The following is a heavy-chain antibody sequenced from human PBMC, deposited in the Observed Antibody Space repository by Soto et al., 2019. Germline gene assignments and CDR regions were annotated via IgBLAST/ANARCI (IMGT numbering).Heavy chain of an antibody. V-gene: IGHV3-7*01. Sequence: EVQLVESGGGLVQPGGSLRLSCAASGFTFSSYWMSWVRQAPGKGLEWVANIKQDGSEKYYVDSVKGRFTISRDNAKNSLYLQMNSLRAEDTAVYYCARDSGKPTRDYYYGMDVWGQGTTVTVSS. CDR3: ARDSGKPTRDYYYGMDV. J-gene: IGHJ6*02. CDR2: IKQDGSEK. D-gene: IGHD6-25*01. CDR1: GFTFSSYW.